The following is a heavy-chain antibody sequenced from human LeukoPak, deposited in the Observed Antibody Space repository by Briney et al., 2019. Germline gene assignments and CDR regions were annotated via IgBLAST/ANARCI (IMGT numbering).Heavy chain of an antibody. CDR1: GFTFSNAW. Sequence: PGGSLRLSCAASGFTFSNAWMSWVRQAPGKGLEWVGRIKSKTGGGTTDYAAPVKGRFTISRDDSKNTLYLQMNSLKTEDTAVYYCTTDLGWVTMIFWGQGTLVTVSS. D-gene: IGHD3-22*01. V-gene: IGHV3-15*01. CDR2: IKSKTGGGTT. CDR3: TTDLGWVTMIF. J-gene: IGHJ4*02.